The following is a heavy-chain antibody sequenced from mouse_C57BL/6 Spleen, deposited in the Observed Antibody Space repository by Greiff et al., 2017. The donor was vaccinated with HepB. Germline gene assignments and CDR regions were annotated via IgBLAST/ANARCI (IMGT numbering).Heavy chain of an antibody. CDR3: ASYDGYFAWFAY. CDR2: IDPANGNT. CDR1: GFNIKNTY. J-gene: IGHJ3*01. Sequence: EVKLVESVAELVRPGASVKLSCTASGFNIKNTYMHWVKQRPEQGLEWIGRIDPANGNTKYAPKFQGKATITADTSSNTAYLQLSSLTSEDTAIYYCASYDGYFAWFAYWGQGTLVTVSA. V-gene: IGHV14-3*01. D-gene: IGHD2-3*01.